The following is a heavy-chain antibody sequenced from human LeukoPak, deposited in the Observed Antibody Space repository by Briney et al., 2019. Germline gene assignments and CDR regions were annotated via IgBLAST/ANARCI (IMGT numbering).Heavy chain of an antibody. CDR2: TSNKANSYTT. J-gene: IGHJ3*02. CDR3: AREAYDILTGPDAFDI. CDR1: GFTFSNHY. V-gene: IGHV3-72*01. D-gene: IGHD3-9*01. Sequence: PGGSLRLSCAASGFTFSNHYMNWVRQAPGKGLEWVGRTSNKANSYTTDYAASVKGRFTISRDDSKNSVYLQMNSLKTEDTAVYYCAREAYDILTGPDAFDIWGQGTMVTVSS.